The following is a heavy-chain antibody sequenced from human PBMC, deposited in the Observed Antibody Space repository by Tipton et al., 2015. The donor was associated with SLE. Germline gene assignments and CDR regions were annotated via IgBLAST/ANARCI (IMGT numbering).Heavy chain of an antibody. D-gene: IGHD2-21*01. CDR2: IYYSGST. Sequence: LRLSCTVSGGSISSYYWSWIRQPPGKGLEWIGYIYYSGSTNYNPSLESRVTISVDTSKNQFSLKLSSVTAADTAVYYCARGAVLIQDNSWFDPWGQGTLVTVSS. CDR1: GGSISSYY. CDR3: ARGAVLIQDNSWFDP. J-gene: IGHJ5*02. V-gene: IGHV4-59*01.